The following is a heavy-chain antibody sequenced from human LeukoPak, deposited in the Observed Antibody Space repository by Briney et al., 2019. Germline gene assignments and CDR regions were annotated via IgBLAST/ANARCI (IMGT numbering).Heavy chain of an antibody. CDR3: ARRGAALTY. CDR2: ISGSGGTT. CDR1: GFTFRNYA. Sequence: GGSLRLSCAASGFTFRNYAMTWVRQAPGKGLEWVSDISGSGGTTSYADSVEGRFTISRDNSKNTVYLQMGSLRAEDTAVYYCARRGAALTYWGQGTLVTVSS. V-gene: IGHV3-23*01. J-gene: IGHJ4*02. D-gene: IGHD2-15*01.